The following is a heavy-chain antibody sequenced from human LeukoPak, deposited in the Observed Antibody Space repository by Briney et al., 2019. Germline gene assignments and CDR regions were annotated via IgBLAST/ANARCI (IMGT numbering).Heavy chain of an antibody. D-gene: IGHD5-24*01. V-gene: IGHV4-59*01. Sequence: SETLSLTCTVSGGSISSYSCSWIRQPPGKGLEWIGYVYYSGGTSYNPSLKSRVTISVDTSKNQFSLKLSSVTAADTAVYYCARHRDGYSNQAFDYWGQGTLVTVSS. CDR2: VYYSGGT. CDR1: GGSISSYS. CDR3: ARHRDGYSNQAFDY. J-gene: IGHJ4*02.